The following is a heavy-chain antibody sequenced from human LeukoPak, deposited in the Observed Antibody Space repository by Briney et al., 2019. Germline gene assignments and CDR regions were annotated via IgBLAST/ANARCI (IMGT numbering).Heavy chain of an antibody. V-gene: IGHV1-69*01. J-gene: IGHJ3*02. CDR3: AIGTPMVRGVNDAFDI. CDR1: GGTFSSYA. Sequence: GSAVKVSCKASGGTFSSYAISWVRQAPGQGLEWMGGIIPIFGTANYAQKFQGRVTITADESTRTAYMELSSLRSEDTAVYYCAIGTPMVRGVNDAFDIWGQGAMVTVSS. D-gene: IGHD3-10*01. CDR2: IIPIFGTA.